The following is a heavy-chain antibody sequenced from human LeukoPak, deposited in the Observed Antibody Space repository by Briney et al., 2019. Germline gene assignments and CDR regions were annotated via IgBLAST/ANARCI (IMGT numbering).Heavy chain of an antibody. D-gene: IGHD3-9*01. Sequence: ASVSVSCNVAGYTLTELSMHWVRQAPGKGLELMGGFDPDDGETIYAEKFQGRLTMTDDTSTYTAYMELSSLESEDTAMYSCSTETSRFFDWSLSYWGQGTLVTVSS. V-gene: IGHV1-24*01. J-gene: IGHJ4*02. CDR3: STETSRFFDWSLSY. CDR1: GYTLTELS. CDR2: FDPDDGET.